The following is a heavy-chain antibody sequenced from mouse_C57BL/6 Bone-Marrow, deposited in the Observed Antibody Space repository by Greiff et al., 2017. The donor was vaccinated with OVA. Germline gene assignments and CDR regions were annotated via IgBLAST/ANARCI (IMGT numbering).Heavy chain of an antibody. V-gene: IGHV14-4*01. Sequence: EVQLQQSGAELVRPGASVKLSCTASGFNIKDDYMHWVKQRPEQGLEWIGWIDPENGDTEYASKFPGKATITADTSSNTAYLQLSSLTSEDTAVYYCTTFRVYYYGSSWDWYFDVWGTGTTVTVSS. CDR2: IDPENGDT. CDR3: TTFRVYYYGSSWDWYFDV. J-gene: IGHJ1*03. CDR1: GFNIKDDY. D-gene: IGHD1-1*01.